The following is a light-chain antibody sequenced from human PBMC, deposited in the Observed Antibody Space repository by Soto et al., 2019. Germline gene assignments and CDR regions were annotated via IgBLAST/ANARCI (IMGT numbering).Light chain of an antibody. CDR2: WAS. J-gene: IGKJ3*01. CDR3: QQYYSIPLT. CDR1: QSVLYSSNNKNY. Sequence: DIVMTQSPDSLAVSLGERATINCKSSQSVLYSSNNKNYLAWYQQKPGQPPKLLIYWASTRESGVPDRFSGSGSGTDFTLTISSXQAEDVAVYYCQQYYSIPLTFGPGTKVDIK. V-gene: IGKV4-1*01.